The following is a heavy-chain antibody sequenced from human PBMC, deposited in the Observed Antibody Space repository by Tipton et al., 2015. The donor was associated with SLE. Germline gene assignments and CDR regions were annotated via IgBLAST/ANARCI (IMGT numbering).Heavy chain of an antibody. CDR3: ANLERYSGYDWHFDY. CDR2: ISYDGSNK. J-gene: IGHJ4*02. D-gene: IGHD5-12*01. V-gene: IGHV3-30*14. Sequence: SLRLSCAASGFTFSSYAMHWVRQAPGKGLEWVAVISYDGSNKYYADSVKGRFTISRDSSENTVYLQMNSLRPEDTAVYYCANLERYSGYDWHFDYWGQGTLVTVSS. CDR1: GFTFSSYA.